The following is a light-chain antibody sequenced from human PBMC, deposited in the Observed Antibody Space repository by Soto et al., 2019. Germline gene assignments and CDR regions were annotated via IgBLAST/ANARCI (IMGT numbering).Light chain of an antibody. CDR1: SSDVGGYNL. CDR3: YSYAGSYTFYV. V-gene: IGLV2-11*01. CDR2: DVS. Sequence: QSALTQPRSVSGSPGQSATISCTGTSSDVGGYNLVSWYQQHPGKAPKLMIYDVSKRPSGVPDRFSGSKSGNTASLTISGLQAEDEADYYCYSYAGSYTFYVFGTGTKLTVL. J-gene: IGLJ1*01.